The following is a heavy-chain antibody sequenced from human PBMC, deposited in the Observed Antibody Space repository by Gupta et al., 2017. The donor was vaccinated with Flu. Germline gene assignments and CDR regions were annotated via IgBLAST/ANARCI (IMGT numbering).Heavy chain of an antibody. Sequence: QVQLQESGPGLVKPSETLSLTCAVSGYSISSGYYWGWIRQPPGKGLEWIGSIYHSGSTYYNPSLKSRVTISVDTSKNQFSLKLSSVTAADTAVYYCARVSHGQLRYSSSEGSFDYWGQGTLVTVSS. CDR1: GYSISSGYY. J-gene: IGHJ4*02. CDR2: IYHSGST. D-gene: IGHD6-13*01. CDR3: ARVSHGQLRYSSSEGSFDY. V-gene: IGHV4-38-2*01.